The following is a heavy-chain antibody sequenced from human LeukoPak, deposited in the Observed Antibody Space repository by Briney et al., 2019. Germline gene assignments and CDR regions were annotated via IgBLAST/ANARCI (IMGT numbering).Heavy chain of an antibody. V-gene: IGHV3-11*04. CDR1: GFTFSDYY. CDR3: ARVYSWAYYRGEY. CDR2: ISSSGNLI. Sequence: PAGSLRLSCAASGFTFSDYYMGWIRQAPGKGLDWIAYISSSGNLIHYADSVKGRFTVSRDNAKSSLYLQMNSLRGEDTAVYYCARVYSWAYYRGEYWGQGTLVTVSS. D-gene: IGHD4-23*01. J-gene: IGHJ4*02.